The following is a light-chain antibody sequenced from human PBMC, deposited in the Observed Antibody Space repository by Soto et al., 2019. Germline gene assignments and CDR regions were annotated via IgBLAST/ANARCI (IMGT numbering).Light chain of an antibody. J-gene: IGLJ2*01. CDR1: SSDGGGYNY. Sequence: QSALTQPPSASGSPGQSVTISCTGTSSDGGGYNYVSWYQQHPGKAPKLIIYDVSKRPSGVPDRFSGSKSGNTASLTVSGLQTEDEADYYCSSYAGSKNLIFGGGTKLTVL. CDR2: DVS. V-gene: IGLV2-8*01. CDR3: SSYAGSKNLI.